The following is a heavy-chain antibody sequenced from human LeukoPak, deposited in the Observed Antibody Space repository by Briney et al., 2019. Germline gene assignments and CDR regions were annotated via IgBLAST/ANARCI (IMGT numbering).Heavy chain of an antibody. CDR2: ISGGVGST. CDR1: GFTFSSYG. J-gene: IGHJ4*02. V-gene: IGHV3-23*01. Sequence: GGTLRLSCAASGFTFSSYGMSWVRQAPGKGLEWVSAISGGVGSTYYADSVKGRFTISRDNSKNTLYLQMNSLRAEDTAVYYCARHLSGITGYTYGRGIDYWGQGTLVTVSS. D-gene: IGHD5-18*01. CDR3: ARHLSGITGYTYGRGIDY.